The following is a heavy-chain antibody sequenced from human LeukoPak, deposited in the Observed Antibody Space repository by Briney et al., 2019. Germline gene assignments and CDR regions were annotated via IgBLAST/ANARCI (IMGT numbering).Heavy chain of an antibody. J-gene: IGHJ4*02. D-gene: IGHD5-24*01. V-gene: IGHV3-30-3*01. CDR1: GFTFGGYA. Sequence: GGSLRLSCAAPGFTFGGYAMHWVRQAPGKGLEWVAFLSYDGRIKGYADSVKGRFTVSRDNSKNTLYLQMNNLRAEDTAVYYCAREPDGYLAYFDSWGQGTLVTVSS. CDR2: LSYDGRIK. CDR3: AREPDGYLAYFDS.